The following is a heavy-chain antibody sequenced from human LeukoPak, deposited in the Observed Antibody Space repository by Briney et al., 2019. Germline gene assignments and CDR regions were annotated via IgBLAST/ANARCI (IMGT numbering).Heavy chain of an antibody. CDR3: ARDRGVIFRFWECLQWAPFDY. D-gene: IGHD3-3*01. CDR2: INPSGGST. J-gene: IGHJ4*02. V-gene: IGHV1-46*01. Sequence: GASVKVSCKASGYTFTSYYMHWVRQAPGQGLEWMGIINPSGGSTSYAQKFQGRVTMTRDMSTSTVYMELSSLRSEDTAVYYCARDRGVIFRFWECLQWAPFDYWARGPLVTVS. CDR1: GYTFTSYY.